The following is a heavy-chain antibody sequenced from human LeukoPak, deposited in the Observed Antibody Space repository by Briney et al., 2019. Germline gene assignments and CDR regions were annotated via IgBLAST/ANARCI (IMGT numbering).Heavy chain of an antibody. V-gene: IGHV1-24*01. J-gene: IGHJ3*02. D-gene: IGHD2-2*02. CDR3: AKDVIVVVPAAIAFGRKKDAFDI. CDR2: FDPEDGGT. CDR1: GSTLTDLS. Sequence: ASVKVSCKVSGSTLTDLSMHWVRQAPGGGLEWMGGFDPEDGGTLHTEKFKGRLTMTEDTSSDTAYMELSSLRSDDTAVYYCAKDVIVVVPAAIAFGRKKDAFDIWGQGTMVTVSS.